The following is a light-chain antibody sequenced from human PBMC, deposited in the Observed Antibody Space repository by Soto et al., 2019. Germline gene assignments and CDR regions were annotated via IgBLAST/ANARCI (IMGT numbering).Light chain of an antibody. J-gene: IGKJ2*01. CDR2: GTS. CDR3: YQYGYSPNT. Sequence: EIVLTQSPGTLSLSPGERATLSCRASRSVSSRYFAWYQQRPGQAPRLLIYGTSNRATGIPDKFSGSGSGTDFTLTISRLEPEDFAVYFCYQYGYSPNTFGQGTKLEIK. V-gene: IGKV3-20*01. CDR1: RSVSSRY.